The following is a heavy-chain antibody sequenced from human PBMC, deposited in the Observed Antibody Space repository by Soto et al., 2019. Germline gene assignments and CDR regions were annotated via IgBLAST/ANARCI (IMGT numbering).Heavy chain of an antibody. CDR1: GFTFSRYG. CDR2: ISNDGNKK. J-gene: IGHJ6*02. CDR3: AKGLHSSSWNVIYYFYNGMEV. D-gene: IGHD6-13*01. Sequence: QVQVVESGGGVVQLGRSLRLCCAGSGFTFSRYGMHWIRQAPGKGLEWVALISNDGNKKYYEDSVKGRFTISRDNSKNKLYLQMNSLRPEDTAVYYCAKGLHSSSWNVIYYFYNGMEVWGQGTTVTVSS. V-gene: IGHV3-30*18.